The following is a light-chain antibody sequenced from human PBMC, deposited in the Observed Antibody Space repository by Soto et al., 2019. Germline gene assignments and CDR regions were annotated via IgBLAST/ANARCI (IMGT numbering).Light chain of an antibody. CDR2: EVN. J-gene: IGLJ1*01. CDR1: SSDVGGYKY. CDR3: SSYAGINTLVG. V-gene: IGLV2-8*01. Sequence: QSALTQPPSASGSPGQSVTISCTGTSSDVGGYKYVSWYQQHPGKAPKLMIFEVNKRPSGVPDRFSGSKSGNTASLTVSGLQAEDEADYYCSSYAGINTLVGFGTGTKLTV.